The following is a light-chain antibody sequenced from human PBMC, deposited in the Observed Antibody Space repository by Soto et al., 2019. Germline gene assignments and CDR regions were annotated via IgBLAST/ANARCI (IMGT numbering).Light chain of an antibody. J-gene: IGLJ1*01. V-gene: IGLV2-14*03. CDR1: SSDVGGYNY. CDR3: SSYTSNSTPYV. Sequence: QSVLTQPASVSGSPGQSITISCTGTSSDVGGYNYVSWYQHHPGKAPKLMIYDVSRRPSGVSNRFSGSKSGNTASLTLSGLQAEDEADYYCSSYTSNSTPYVFGTGTKVTVL. CDR2: DVS.